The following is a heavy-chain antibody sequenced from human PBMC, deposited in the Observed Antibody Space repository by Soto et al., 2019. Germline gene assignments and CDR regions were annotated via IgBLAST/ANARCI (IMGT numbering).Heavy chain of an antibody. CDR2: INPNSGGT. Sequence: ASVKVSCKASGYTFTGYYMHWVRQAPGQGLEWMGWINPNSGGTNYAQKFQGWVTMTRDTSISTAYMELSRLRSDDTAVYYCAYSRSPPRSCCMHFWGPGTTLTVSS. V-gene: IGHV1-2*04. J-gene: IGHJ6*02. CDR3: AYSRSPPRSCCMHF. CDR1: GYTFTGYY. D-gene: IGHD6-6*01.